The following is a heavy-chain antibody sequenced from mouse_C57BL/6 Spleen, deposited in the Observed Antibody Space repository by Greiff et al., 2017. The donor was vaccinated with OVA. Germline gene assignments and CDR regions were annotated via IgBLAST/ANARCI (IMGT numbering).Heavy chain of an antibody. V-gene: IGHV1-53*01. J-gene: IGHJ3*01. CDR3: AREDYYGSSSFAY. CDR2: INPGNGGT. D-gene: IGHD1-1*01. CDR1: GYTFTSYW. Sequence: VQLQQPGTELVKPGASVKLSCKASGYTFTSYWLHWVKQRPGPGLEWIGNINPGNGGTNYNEKFKSKATLTVDKSSSTAYMQLSSLTSEDSAVYYCAREDYYGSSSFAYWGQGTLVTVSA.